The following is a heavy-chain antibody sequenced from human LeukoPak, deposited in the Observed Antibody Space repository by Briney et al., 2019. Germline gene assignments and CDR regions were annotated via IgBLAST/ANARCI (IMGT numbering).Heavy chain of an antibody. CDR1: GFTFSSYA. CDR3: ARAPMSYDSSGFGGAFDI. V-gene: IGHV3-23*01. D-gene: IGHD3-22*01. J-gene: IGHJ3*02. CDR2: ISGSGGST. Sequence: GGSLGLSCAASGFTFSSYAMSWVRQAPGKGLEWVSAISGSGGSTYYADSVKGRFTISRDNSKNTMYLQMNSLRAEDTAMYYCARAPMSYDSSGFGGAFDIWGQGTMVTVSS.